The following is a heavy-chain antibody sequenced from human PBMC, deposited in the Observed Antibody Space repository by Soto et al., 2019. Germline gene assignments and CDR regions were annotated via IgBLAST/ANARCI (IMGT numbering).Heavy chain of an antibody. CDR1: GYTFTTYG. V-gene: IGHV1-18*04. J-gene: IGHJ6*02. CDR2: ISPYNGTT. Sequence: ASVQGSCKASGYTFTTYGISWVRQAPGQGLEWMGWISPYNGTTKYAEKFQGEMTMTTDTATSTAYMDLRSLRSDDTAVYYCARDGERDTGLNFYYYLHGMDAWGQGTRVTVSS. CDR3: ARDGERDTGLNFYYYLHGMDA. D-gene: IGHD1-1*01.